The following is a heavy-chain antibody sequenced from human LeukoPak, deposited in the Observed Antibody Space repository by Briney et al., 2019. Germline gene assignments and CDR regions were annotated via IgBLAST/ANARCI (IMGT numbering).Heavy chain of an antibody. J-gene: IGHJ4*02. CDR2: INPNSGGT. CDR3: ARKHLTPTQDFDY. V-gene: IGHV1-2*02. Sequence: GASVKVSCKASVSTFSGLYMHWVRQAPGQGLEWMGWINPNSGGTNYAQKFQGRVTMTRDTSISTAYMELSRLRSDDTAVYYCARKHLTPTQDFDYWGQGTLVTVSS. CDR1: VSTFSGLY.